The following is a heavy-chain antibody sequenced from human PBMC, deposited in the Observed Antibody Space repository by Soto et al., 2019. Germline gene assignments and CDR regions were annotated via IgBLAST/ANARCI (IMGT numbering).Heavy chain of an antibody. V-gene: IGHV4-59*01. Sequence: QVQLQESGPGLVKPSETLSLTCTVSGGSISKYYWFWIRQPPGKGLEWIGYISYTGSTTHNPSLKSRVTISLDTSKNQFSLKLSSVTAADTAVYYCARGEINYVWYFDLWGRGTLVTVSS. CDR3: ARGEINYVWYFDL. CDR1: GGSISKYY. CDR2: ISYTGST. D-gene: IGHD1-7*01. J-gene: IGHJ2*01.